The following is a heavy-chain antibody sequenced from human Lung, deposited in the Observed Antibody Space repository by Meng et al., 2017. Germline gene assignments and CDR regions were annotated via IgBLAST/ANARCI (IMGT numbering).Heavy chain of an antibody. CDR1: GGSISSSNYY. CDR3: ARGQKGYFDL. V-gene: IGHV4-30-4*01. CDR2: IYNSGST. J-gene: IGHJ2*01. Sequence: QVQLKESSPGLVKPSHTLSLTCTVSGGSISSSNYYWSWIRQPPGKVLEWSRHIYNSGSTYYNPSLKSRITISVDTSKNQFSLQQSSVTAADTAVYYCARGQKGYFDLWGRGTLVTVSS.